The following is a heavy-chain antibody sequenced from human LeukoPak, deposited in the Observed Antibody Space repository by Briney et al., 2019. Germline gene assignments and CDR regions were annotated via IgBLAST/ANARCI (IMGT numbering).Heavy chain of an antibody. CDR1: GFTFSSYS. Sequence: GGSLRLSCAASGFTFSSYSMNWVRQAPGKGLEWVSTITVGADNRFYLDSVKGRFTISRDDSKNTLYLQMNSLRAEDTAVYYCAKFGSYSYDAFDIWGQGTMVTVSS. V-gene: IGHV3-23*01. D-gene: IGHD1-26*01. CDR3: AKFGSYSYDAFDI. CDR2: ITVGADNR. J-gene: IGHJ3*02.